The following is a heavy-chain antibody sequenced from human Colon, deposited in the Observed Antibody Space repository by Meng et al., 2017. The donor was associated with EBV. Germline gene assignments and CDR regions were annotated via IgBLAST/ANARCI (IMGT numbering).Heavy chain of an antibody. D-gene: IGHD4-23*01. CDR2: INPSGGST. CDR3: ARGDGGNGSDY. Sequence: QVQVVQSGAEVKKPGASVKVSCKASGYTFTNYYMHWVRQAPGQGLEWMGVINPSGGSTNYAQKFQGRLTMTRDTSTSTVYMELSSLRSEDTAVYYCARGDGGNGSDYWGQGTLVTVSS. V-gene: IGHV1-46*01. CDR1: GYTFTNYY. J-gene: IGHJ4*02.